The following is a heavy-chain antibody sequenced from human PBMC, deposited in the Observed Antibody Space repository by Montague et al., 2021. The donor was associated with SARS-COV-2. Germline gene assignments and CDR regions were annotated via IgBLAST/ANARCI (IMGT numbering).Heavy chain of an antibody. V-gene: IGHV4-34*01. CDR3: ARGAPTITMRVVVFTGAGWYFDL. J-gene: IGHJ2*01. Sequence: SETLSLTCAVHGGSFSGYYWSWIRQPPGKGLEWIGKINHSGSTNYNPSLKSRVSISVDTSKNQFSLKLSSVTAADTAVYYCARGAPTITMRVVVFTGAGWYFDLWGRGTLVTVSS. D-gene: IGHD3-22*01. CDR2: INHSGST. CDR1: GGSFSGYY.